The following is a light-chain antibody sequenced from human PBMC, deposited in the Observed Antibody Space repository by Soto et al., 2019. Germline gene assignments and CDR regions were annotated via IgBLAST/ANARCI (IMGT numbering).Light chain of an antibody. Sequence: EVVLGEPQASLSLSQWEIAGNSVSASQSVSSYLAWYQQKPGQAPRLLIYDASNRATGIPARFSGSGSGTDFTLPISCLEPEEFAVFYCQQGSNWPPITYGRGTRLEI. CDR3: QQGSNWPPIT. J-gene: IGKJ5*01. CDR1: QSVSSY. V-gene: IGKV3-11*01. CDR2: DAS.